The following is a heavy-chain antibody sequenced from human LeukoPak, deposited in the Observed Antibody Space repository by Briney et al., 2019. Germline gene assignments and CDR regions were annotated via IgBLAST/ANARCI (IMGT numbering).Heavy chain of an antibody. CDR2: ISGSAIST. D-gene: IGHD1-26*01. J-gene: IGHJ6*02. CDR3: AKHAAGATKSYYYGVDV. Sequence: GGSLRLSCAASGFTFSSYAMSWVRQAPGKGLEWVSTISGSAISTFYADSVKGRFTISRDYSKNTVYLQMNSLRAEDTAVYYCAKHAAGATKSYYYGVDVWGQGTTVTVSS. CDR1: GFTFSSYA. V-gene: IGHV3-23*01.